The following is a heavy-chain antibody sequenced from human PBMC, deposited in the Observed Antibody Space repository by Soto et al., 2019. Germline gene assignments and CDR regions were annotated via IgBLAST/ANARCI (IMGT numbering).Heavy chain of an antibody. CDR1: GYTFTSYG. V-gene: IGHV1-18*01. J-gene: IGHJ4*02. CDR3: ARQASPYCGGDCLGY. CDR2: ISAYNGNT. Sequence: QVQLVQSGAEVEKPAASVKVSCKASGYTFTSYGISWVRQAPGQGLEWMGWISAYNGNTNYAQKLQGRVTMTTDTSTSTAYMELRSLRSDDTAVYYCARQASPYCGGDCLGYWGQGTLVTVSS. D-gene: IGHD2-21*01.